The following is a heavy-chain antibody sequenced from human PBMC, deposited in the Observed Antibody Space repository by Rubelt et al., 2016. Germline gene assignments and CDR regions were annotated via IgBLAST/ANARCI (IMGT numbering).Heavy chain of an antibody. V-gene: IGHV4-31*02. CDR2: SYYSGST. J-gene: IGHJ5*02. CDR3: ARGWVGADRFDP. Sequence: GLEWIGYSYYSGSTYYNPSLKSRVTISVDTSKNQFSLKLSSVTAADTAVYYCARGWVGADRFDPWGQGTLVTVSS. D-gene: IGHD1-26*01.